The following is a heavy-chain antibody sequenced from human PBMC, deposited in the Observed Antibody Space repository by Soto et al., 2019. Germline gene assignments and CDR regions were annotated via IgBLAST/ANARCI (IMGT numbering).Heavy chain of an antibody. CDR3: ASYIGCSGASCYYYCMDV. Sequence: WGCRRLSGAASGFSFGSYSMNWVRQAPGKGQEWVSYINSISSTIYYADSVKGRFTISRDNGTKSLYLQMNSLRGEDRAVYYTASYIGCSGASCYYYCMDVWGQGTTVTVSS. J-gene: IGHJ6*02. D-gene: IGHD2-15*01. V-gene: IGHV3-48*01. CDR1: GFSFGSYS. CDR2: INSISSTI.